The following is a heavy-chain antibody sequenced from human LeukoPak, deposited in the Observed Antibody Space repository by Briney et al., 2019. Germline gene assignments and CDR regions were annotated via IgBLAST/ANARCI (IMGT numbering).Heavy chain of an antibody. J-gene: IGHJ5*02. CDR2: MDTSGHT. Sequence: SETLSLTCIVSGGSISGYYWSWIRQPAGKGLEWIGHMDTSGHTNYNSSLMSRVTMSVDTSKNQFSLRLTSVTAADTAVYYCARHWSHSVAQFGRSYWFDPWGQGTLVTVSS. V-gene: IGHV4-4*07. CDR3: ARHWSHSVAQFGRSYWFDP. CDR1: GGSISGYY. D-gene: IGHD2-15*01.